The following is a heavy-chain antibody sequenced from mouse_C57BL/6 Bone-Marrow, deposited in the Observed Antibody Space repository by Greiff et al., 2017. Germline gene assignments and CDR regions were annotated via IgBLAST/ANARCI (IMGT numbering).Heavy chain of an antibody. V-gene: IGHV5-4*01. CDR2: ISDGGSYT. D-gene: IGHD2-4*01. CDR1: GFTFSSYA. J-gene: IGHJ3*01. Sequence: EVQGVESGGGLVKPGGSLKLSCAASGFTFSSYAMSWVRQTPEKRLEWVATISDGGSYTYYPDNVKGRFTISRDNAKNNLYLQMSHLKSEDTAMYYCAREAYDYGAHRGQGTLGTVSA. CDR3: AREAYDYGAH.